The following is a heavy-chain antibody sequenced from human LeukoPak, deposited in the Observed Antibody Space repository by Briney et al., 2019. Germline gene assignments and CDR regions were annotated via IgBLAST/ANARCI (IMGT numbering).Heavy chain of an antibody. D-gene: IGHD2-2*01. CDR1: GASISSYY. Sequence: SETLSLTCTVSGASISSYYWSWIRQPPGKGLEWIGYIYYTGSTNYNPSLKSRVTISLDTSKNQFSLKLSSVTAADTAVYYCARGRGYCSSTSCYVGTTYYYYMDVWGKGTTITVSS. V-gene: IGHV4-59*12. CDR2: IYYTGST. CDR3: ARGRGYCSSTSCYVGTTYYYYMDV. J-gene: IGHJ6*03.